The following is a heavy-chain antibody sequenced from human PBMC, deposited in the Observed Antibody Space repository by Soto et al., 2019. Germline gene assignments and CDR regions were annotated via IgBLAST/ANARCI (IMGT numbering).Heavy chain of an antibody. CDR3: ATYTPHSSGWSTRDAFDI. Sequence: VASVKVSCKVSGYTLTELSMHWVRQAPGKGLEWMGGFDPEDGETIYAQKFQGRVTMTEDTSTDTAYMELSSLRSEDTAVYYCATYTPHSSGWSTRDAFDIWGQGTMVTVSS. V-gene: IGHV1-24*01. D-gene: IGHD6-19*01. CDR1: GYTLTELS. J-gene: IGHJ3*02. CDR2: FDPEDGET.